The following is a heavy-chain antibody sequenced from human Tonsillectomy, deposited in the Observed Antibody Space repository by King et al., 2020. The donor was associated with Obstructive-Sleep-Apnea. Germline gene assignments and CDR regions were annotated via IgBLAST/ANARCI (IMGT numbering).Heavy chain of an antibody. CDR1: GYTFTSYG. D-gene: IGHD6-13*01. V-gene: IGHV1-18*04. J-gene: IGHJ6*02. Sequence: QLVQSGAEVKKPGASVKVSCQASGYTFTSYGISWVRQAPGQGLEWMGWISVYNGNTNYAQKFQGRVTMTTDTSTRTAYMELRSLRSDDTAVYYCAKTPAGSFARGRMDVWGQGTTVIVSS. CDR3: AKTPAGSFARGRMDV. CDR2: ISVYNGNT.